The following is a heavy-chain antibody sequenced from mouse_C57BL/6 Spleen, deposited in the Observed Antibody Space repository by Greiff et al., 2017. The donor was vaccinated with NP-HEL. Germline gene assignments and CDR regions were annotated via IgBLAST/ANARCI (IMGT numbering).Heavy chain of an antibody. Sequence: QVQLQQPGTELVKPGASVKLSCKASGYTFTSYWMHWVKQRPGQGLEWIGNINPSNGGTNYNEKFKSKATLTVDKASSTAYMQLSSLTSEDSAVNYCARWSSSGFSFDYWGQGTTLTVSS. J-gene: IGHJ2*01. D-gene: IGHD3-2*02. CDR1: GYTFTSYW. V-gene: IGHV1-53*01. CDR2: INPSNGGT. CDR3: ARWSSSGFSFDY.